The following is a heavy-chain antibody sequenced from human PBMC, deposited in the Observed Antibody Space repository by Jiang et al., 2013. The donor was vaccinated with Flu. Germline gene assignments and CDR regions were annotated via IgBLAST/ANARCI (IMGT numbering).Heavy chain of an antibody. CDR2: IRSKAYGGTT. CDR1: GFTFGDYA. V-gene: IGHV3-49*03. Sequence: VQLVESGGGLVQPGRSLRLSCTASGFTFGDYAMSWFRQAPGKGLEWVGFIRSKAYGGTTEYAASVKGRFTISRDDSKSIAYLQMNSLKTEDTAVYYCTTITMVRGVVNPNSLYYFDYWG. D-gene: IGHD3-10*01. CDR3: TTITMVRGVVNPNSLYYFDY. J-gene: IGHJ4*01.